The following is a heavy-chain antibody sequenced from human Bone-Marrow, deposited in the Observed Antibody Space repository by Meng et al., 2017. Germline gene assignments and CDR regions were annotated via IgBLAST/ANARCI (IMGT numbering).Heavy chain of an antibody. Sequence: GGSLRLSCAASGFPFSSYAMHWVPQAPGKGLEWVAVISYDGSNRYYAASVKGRFTISRDNSKNTLYLQINSLRAEDTAVYYCARVNGDFSFRAFDIWGQGTMVTVSS. CDR3: ARVNGDFSFRAFDI. CDR2: ISYDGSNR. CDR1: GFPFSSYA. D-gene: IGHD4-17*01. V-gene: IGHV3-30*16. J-gene: IGHJ3*02.